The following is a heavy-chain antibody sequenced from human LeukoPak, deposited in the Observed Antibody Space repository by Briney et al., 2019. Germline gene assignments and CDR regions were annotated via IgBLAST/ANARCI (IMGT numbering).Heavy chain of an antibody. J-gene: IGHJ4*02. CDR2: IYPSGIT. CDR3: ARLQSGLGYFDS. Sequence: SEALSLTCTVSGGSLSTYHWIWIRQPAGKGLEWIGRIYPSGITNYNPSLKSRVTMSVDTSKNQFSLRLTSVTAADTAVYYCARLQSGLGYFDSWGQGILVTVSS. CDR1: GGSLSTYH. V-gene: IGHV4-4*07.